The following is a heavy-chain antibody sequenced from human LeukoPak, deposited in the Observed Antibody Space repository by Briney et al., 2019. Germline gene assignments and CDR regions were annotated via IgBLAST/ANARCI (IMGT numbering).Heavy chain of an antibody. J-gene: IGHJ4*02. V-gene: IGHV3-7*03. CDR3: ARSPDGFDY. D-gene: IGHD5-24*01. Sequence: AGGSLRLSCAASGFGFSSYWMSWVRQAPGKVLEWVANIKQDGSEIFYAGSVKGRFTISRDNAKNSLYLQMNSLRAEDTAVYYCARSPDGFDYWGRGTLVTVSS. CDR2: IKQDGSEI. CDR1: GFGFSSYW.